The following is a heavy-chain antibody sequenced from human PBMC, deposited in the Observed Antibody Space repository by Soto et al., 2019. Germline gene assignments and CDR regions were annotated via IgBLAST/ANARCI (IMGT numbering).Heavy chain of an antibody. CDR3: SRVERGTATTVVDAFDI. D-gene: IGHD2-21*02. CDR2: LRHSAAT. J-gene: IGHJ3*02. CDR1: DGVVRSGSYY. Sequence: SETLSLTYPVYDGVVRSGSYYWSWIRKPPGEGLEWLGELRHSAATHFNPSLKSRVTISVDPSKNHFSLKMSSVTAADTAPYYCSRVERGTATTVVDAFDIWGPGTMVTVSS. V-gene: IGHV4-61*03.